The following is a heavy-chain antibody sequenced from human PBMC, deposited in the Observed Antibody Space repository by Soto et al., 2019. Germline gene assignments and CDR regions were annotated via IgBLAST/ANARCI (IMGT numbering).Heavy chain of an antibody. CDR1: GGSFSGYY. Sequence: PSETLSLTCAVYGGSFSGYYWSWIRQPPGKGLEWIGEINHSGSTNYNPSLKSRVTISVDTSKNQFSLKLSSVTAADTAAYYCARASIAAGGLDYWGQGTLVTVSS. V-gene: IGHV4-34*01. CDR2: INHSGST. D-gene: IGHD6-13*01. CDR3: ARASIAAGGLDY. J-gene: IGHJ4*02.